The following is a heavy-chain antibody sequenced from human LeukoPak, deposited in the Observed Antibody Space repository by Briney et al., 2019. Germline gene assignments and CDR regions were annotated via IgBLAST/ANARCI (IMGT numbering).Heavy chain of an antibody. CDR2: IYPSGST. Sequence: SETLSLTCTVSGYSISNGYYWGWIRQPPGTGLEWIGSIYPSGSTFYNPSLKSRVTISVDTSKNQFSLRLSSVTAADTAVYYCARSYASSWYWNWFDPWGQGTLVTVSS. J-gene: IGHJ5*02. V-gene: IGHV4-38-2*02. CDR1: GYSISNGYY. CDR3: ARSYASSWYWNWFDP. D-gene: IGHD6-13*01.